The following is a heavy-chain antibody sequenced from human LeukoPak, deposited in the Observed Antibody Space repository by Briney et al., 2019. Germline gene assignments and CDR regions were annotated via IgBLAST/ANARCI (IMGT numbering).Heavy chain of an antibody. V-gene: IGHV3-9*01. D-gene: IGHD6-13*01. CDR1: GFTFDDYA. CDR2: TSWNSGSI. Sequence: PGGSLRLSCAASGFTFDDYAMHWVRQAPGKGLEWVSGTSWNSGSIGYADSVKGRFTISRDNAKNSLYLQMNSLRAEDTALYYCAKDRSSSWYGVFDYWGQGTLVTVSS. J-gene: IGHJ4*02. CDR3: AKDRSSSWYGVFDY.